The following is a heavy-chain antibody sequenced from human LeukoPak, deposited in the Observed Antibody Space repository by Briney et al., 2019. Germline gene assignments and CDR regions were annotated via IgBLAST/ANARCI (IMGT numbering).Heavy chain of an antibody. D-gene: IGHD3-3*01. J-gene: IGHJ4*02. V-gene: IGHV3-7*01. CDR3: ASSPYYDFWTGLVY. CDR2: IKQDGSEK. CDR1: GFTFSSYW. Sequence: PGGSLRLSCAASGFTFSSYWMTWVRQAPGKGLEWVANIKQDGSEKYYVDSVKGRFTISRDNAKNSLYLQMNSLRAEDTAVYYCASSPYYDFWTGLVYWGQGTLVTVSS.